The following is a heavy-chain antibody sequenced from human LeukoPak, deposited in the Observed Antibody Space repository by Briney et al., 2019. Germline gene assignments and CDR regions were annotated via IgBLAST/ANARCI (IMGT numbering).Heavy chain of an antibody. CDR1: GFTFSRSG. CDR3: AKDPGGYYDSSGTSFDY. D-gene: IGHD3-22*01. Sequence: PGGSLRLSCAASGFTFSRSGMHWVRQAPGKGLEWVSFIRYDGSNKYYADSVKGRFTISRDNSKNTLSLQMNSLRAEDTAVYYCAKDPGGYYDSSGTSFDYWGQGALVTVSS. CDR2: IRYDGSNK. J-gene: IGHJ4*02. V-gene: IGHV3-30*02.